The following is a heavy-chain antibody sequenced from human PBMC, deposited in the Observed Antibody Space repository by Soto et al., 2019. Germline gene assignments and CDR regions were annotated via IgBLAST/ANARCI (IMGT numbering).Heavy chain of an antibody. Sequence: GGSLRLSCAASGFTFSSYGMHWVRQAPGKGLEWVAVIWYDGSNKYYADSVKGRFTISRDNSKNTLYLQMNSLRAEDTAVYYCARGYCSSTSCYADRYMDVWGKGTTVTVSS. CDR3: ARGYCSSTSCYADRYMDV. CDR2: IWYDGSNK. CDR1: GFTFSSYG. D-gene: IGHD2-2*01. J-gene: IGHJ6*03. V-gene: IGHV3-33*01.